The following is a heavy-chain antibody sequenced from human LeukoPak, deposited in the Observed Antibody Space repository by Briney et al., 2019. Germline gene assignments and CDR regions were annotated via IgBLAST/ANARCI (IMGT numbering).Heavy chain of an antibody. J-gene: IGHJ2*01. D-gene: IGHD2-8*01. V-gene: IGHV3-23*01. Sequence: GGSLRLSCAASEFTFSSYAMSWVRQAPGKGLEWVSAISGSGGSTYYADSVKGRFTISRDNSKNTLYLQMNSLRAEDTAVYYCAKSPAPKYEARYFDLWGRGTLVTVSS. CDR1: EFTFSSYA. CDR3: AKSPAPKYEARYFDL. CDR2: ISGSGGST.